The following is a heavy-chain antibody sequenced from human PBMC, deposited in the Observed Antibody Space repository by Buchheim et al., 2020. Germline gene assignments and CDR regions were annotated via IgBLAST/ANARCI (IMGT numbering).Heavy chain of an antibody. CDR3: ARDRDIVVVPAAILYYGMDV. Sequence: QVQLVQSGVEVKKPGSSVKVSCKASGGTFSSYAISWVRQAPGQGLEWMGGIIPIFGTANYAQKFQGRVTITADESTSTAYMELSSLRSEDTAVYYCARDRDIVVVPAAILYYGMDVWGQGTT. J-gene: IGHJ6*02. V-gene: IGHV1-69*01. CDR1: GGTFSSYA. D-gene: IGHD2-2*02. CDR2: IIPIFGTA.